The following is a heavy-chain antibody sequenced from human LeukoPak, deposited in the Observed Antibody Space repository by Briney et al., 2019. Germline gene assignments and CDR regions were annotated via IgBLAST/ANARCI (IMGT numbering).Heavy chain of an antibody. CDR3: ARRITMIVVVTFGRLFDY. D-gene: IGHD3-22*01. CDR2: INHSGST. Sequence: SGTLSLTCAVYGGSFSGYYWSWIRQPPGKGLEWIGEINHSGSTNYNPSLKSRVTISVDTSKNQFSLKLSSVTAADTAVYYCARRITMIVVVTFGRLFDYWGQGTLVTVSS. J-gene: IGHJ4*02. V-gene: IGHV4-34*01. CDR1: GGSFSGYY.